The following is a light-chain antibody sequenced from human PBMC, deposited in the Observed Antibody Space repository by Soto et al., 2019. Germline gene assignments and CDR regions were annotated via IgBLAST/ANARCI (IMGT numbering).Light chain of an antibody. J-gene: IGKJ4*01. CDR2: DAF. CDR3: QQYFNWSPLT. Sequence: EIVMTQSPATLSVSPGVGATLSCRASQSVNSDLAWYQQKPGQAPRLLIYDAFTRATGIPARFSGSGSGTEVTLTISSLQSEDSAVYYCQQYFNWSPLTFGGGTKVEI. CDR1: QSVNSD. V-gene: IGKV3-15*01.